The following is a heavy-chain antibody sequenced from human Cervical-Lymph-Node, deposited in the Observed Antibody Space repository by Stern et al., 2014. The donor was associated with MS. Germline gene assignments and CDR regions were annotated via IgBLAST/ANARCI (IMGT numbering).Heavy chain of an antibody. CDR2: IIPMIGLA. CDR1: GGTFSSSYA. J-gene: IGHJ5*02. D-gene: IGHD2-15*01. Sequence: DQLVESGAEVKKPGSSVNVSCKASGGTFSSSYAVSWVRQAPGQGLEWMGRIIPMIGLANYAQKFQTRLTITADKSSSTVYMRLSSLTSEDTALYYCARGIVTNRPAATLHNLFDPWGQGTLVTVYS. V-gene: IGHV1-69*04. CDR3: ARGIVTNRPAATLHNLFDP.